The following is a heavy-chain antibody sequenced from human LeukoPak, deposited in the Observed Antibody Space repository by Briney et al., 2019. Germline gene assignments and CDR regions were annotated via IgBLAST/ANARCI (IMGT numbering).Heavy chain of an antibody. CDR1: GFTFSSYA. CDR3: AKRGTD. CDR2: ISSGAVST. V-gene: IGHV3-23*01. J-gene: IGHJ4*02. D-gene: IGHD3-16*01. Sequence: PGGSLRLSCAASGFTFSSYAMNWVRQAPGKGLEWVSTISSGAVSTWYADSVKGRFTISRDNAKNTLYLRMNSLRAEDTAVYYCAKRGTDWGQGTLVTVSS.